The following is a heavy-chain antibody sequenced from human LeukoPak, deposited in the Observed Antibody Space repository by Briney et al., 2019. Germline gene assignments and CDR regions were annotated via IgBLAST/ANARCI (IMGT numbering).Heavy chain of an antibody. V-gene: IGHV4-4*02. J-gene: IGHJ4*02. CDR3: LYGGNSGDWVY. Sequence: SETLSLTCAVSGGSISSSNWWSWVRQPPGKGLEWIGEIYHSGSTNYNPSLRSRVTMSVDKSKNQFSLRLSSMTAADTAVYFCLYGGNSGDWVYWGQGTLVTVSS. CDR2: IYHSGST. D-gene: IGHD4-23*01. CDR1: GGSISSSNW.